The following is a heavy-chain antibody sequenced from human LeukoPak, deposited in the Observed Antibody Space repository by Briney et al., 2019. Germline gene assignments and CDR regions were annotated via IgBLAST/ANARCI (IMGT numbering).Heavy chain of an antibody. D-gene: IGHD3-22*01. CDR1: GGSISSYY. CDR3: ARRGVYYDTSGLETGFFDY. CDR2: IYYSGST. Sequence: SETLSLTCTVSGGSISSYYWSWIRQPPGKGLEWIGYIYYSGSTDYNPSLKSRVTISVDTSKNRFSLKLTSVTAADTAVYYCARRGVYYDTSGLETGFFDYWGQGTLVTVSS. J-gene: IGHJ4*02. V-gene: IGHV4-59*08.